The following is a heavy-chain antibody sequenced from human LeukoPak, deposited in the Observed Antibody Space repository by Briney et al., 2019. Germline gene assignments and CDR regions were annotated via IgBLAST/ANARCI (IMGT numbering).Heavy chain of an antibody. D-gene: IGHD3-10*01. Sequence: GGSLRLSCAASGFTFSGYWMSWVRQAPGKGLEWVADIKQDGSEKYYVDSVKSRFTISRDNAKNSLYLQMNSLRAEDTAVYYCARAPRGVIFDYWGQGTLVTASS. CDR1: GFTFSGYW. J-gene: IGHJ4*02. CDR3: ARAPRGVIFDY. V-gene: IGHV3-7*01. CDR2: IKQDGSEK.